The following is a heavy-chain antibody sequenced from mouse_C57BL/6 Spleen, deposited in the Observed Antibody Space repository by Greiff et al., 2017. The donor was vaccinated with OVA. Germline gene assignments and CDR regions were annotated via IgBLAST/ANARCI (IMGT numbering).Heavy chain of an antibody. Sequence: EVQRVESGGGLVQSGRSLRLSCATSGFTFSDFYMEWVRQAPGKGLEWIAASRNKANDYTTEYSASVKGRFIVSRDTSQSILYLQMNALRAEDTAIYYCARAHSNYVGAMDYWGQGTSVTVSS. CDR2: SRNKANDYTT. CDR1: GFTFSDFY. CDR3: ARAHSNYVGAMDY. J-gene: IGHJ4*01. V-gene: IGHV7-1*01. D-gene: IGHD2-5*01.